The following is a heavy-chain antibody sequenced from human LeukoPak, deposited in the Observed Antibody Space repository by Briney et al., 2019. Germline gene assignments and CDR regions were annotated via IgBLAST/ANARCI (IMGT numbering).Heavy chain of an antibody. V-gene: IGHV3-30*03. CDR2: ISYDGSNK. CDR1: GFTFSSYG. CDR3: TRDGSGWSVY. J-gene: IGHJ4*02. D-gene: IGHD6-19*01. Sequence: GGSLRLSCAASGFTFSSYGMHWVRQAPGKGLEWVALISYDGSNKYYSDSVKGRFTISRDNAESSLYLQMKGLEVEDTAMYYCTRDGSGWSVYWGQGALVTVSS.